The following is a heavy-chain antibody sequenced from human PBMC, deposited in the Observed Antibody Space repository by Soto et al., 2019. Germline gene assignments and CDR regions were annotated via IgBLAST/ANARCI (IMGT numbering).Heavy chain of an antibody. Sequence: QITVKESGLTLVKPTETVTLTCTFSGFSLSSIGMGVGWIRQPPGKALEWLALIYWDDDKRYSPSLSSRLTITKDPSKNEVDLTMTNMDPVDTATYYCARLTRGVYDSGRLWEKFDYWGQGTLVTVSS. V-gene: IGHV2-5*02. D-gene: IGHD5-12*01. CDR1: GFSLSSIGMG. CDR2: IYWDDDK. J-gene: IGHJ4*02. CDR3: ARLTRGVYDSGRLWEKFDY.